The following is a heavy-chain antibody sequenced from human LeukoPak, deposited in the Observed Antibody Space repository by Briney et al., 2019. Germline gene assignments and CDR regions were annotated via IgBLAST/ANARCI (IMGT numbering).Heavy chain of an antibody. V-gene: IGHV1-2*02. Sequence: GASVKVSCKASGYTFTGYYMHWVRQAPGQGLEWMGWMNPNSGDTGYAQKFQGRVTMTRDTSISTAYMELTSLTSDDTAIFYCARTGMGGNVWIDSWGQGTLVTVSS. CDR1: GYTFTGYY. CDR3: ARTGMGGNVWIDS. D-gene: IGHD1-26*01. CDR2: MNPNSGDT. J-gene: IGHJ5*01.